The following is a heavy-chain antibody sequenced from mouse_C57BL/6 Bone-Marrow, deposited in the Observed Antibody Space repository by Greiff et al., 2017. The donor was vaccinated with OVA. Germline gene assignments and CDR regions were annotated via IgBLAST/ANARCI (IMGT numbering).Heavy chain of an antibody. V-gene: IGHV6-3*01. CDR3: TGTERCLDV. J-gene: IGHJ1*03. CDR2: IRLKSDNYAT. CDR1: GFTFSNYW. Sequence: EVKLVESGGGLVQPGGSMKLSCVASGFTFSNYWMNWVRQSPEKGLEWVAQIRLKSDNYATHYAESGKGRFTISRDDSTSSVYLQMNNLGAEDTGIYYSTGTERCLDVWGTGTTVTVSS.